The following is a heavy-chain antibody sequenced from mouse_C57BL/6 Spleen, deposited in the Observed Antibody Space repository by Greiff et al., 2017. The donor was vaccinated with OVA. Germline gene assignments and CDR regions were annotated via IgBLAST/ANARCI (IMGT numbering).Heavy chain of an antibody. J-gene: IGHJ4*01. CDR1: GYTFTSYW. Sequence: QVQLQQPGAELVMPGASVKLSCKASGYTFTSYWMHWVKQRPGQGLEWIGEIDPSDSYTNYNQKFKGKSTLTVDKSSSTAYMQLSSLTSEDSAVYDCDGYYGTNYAMDYWGQGTSVTVAS. CDR2: IDPSDSYT. V-gene: IGHV1-69*01. CDR3: DGYYGTNYAMDY. D-gene: IGHD2-1*01.